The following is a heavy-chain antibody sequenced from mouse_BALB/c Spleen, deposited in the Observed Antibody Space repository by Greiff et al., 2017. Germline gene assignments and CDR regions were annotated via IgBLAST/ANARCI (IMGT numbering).Heavy chain of an antibody. J-gene: IGHJ4*01. V-gene: IGHV5-6-5*01. CDR3: AREGGYGAMDY. CDR1: GFTFSSYA. CDR2: ISSGGST. Sequence: EVKLVESGGGLVKPGGSLKLSCAASGFTFSSYAMSWVRQTPEKRLEWVASISSGGSTYYPDSVKGRFTISRDNARNILYLQMSSLRSEDTAMYYCAREGGYGAMDYWGQGTSVTVSS. D-gene: IGHD2-10*02.